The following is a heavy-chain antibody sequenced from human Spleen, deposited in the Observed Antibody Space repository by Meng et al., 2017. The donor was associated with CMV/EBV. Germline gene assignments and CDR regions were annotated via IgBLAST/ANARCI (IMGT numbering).Heavy chain of an antibody. V-gene: IGHV4-59*01. D-gene: IGHD1-1*01. CDR1: GGSISSYY. CDR3: ARGTTLTYYFDY. Sequence: SETLSLTCAVSGGSISSYYWSWIRQPPGKGLEWIGYIYYGGSTNYSPSLKSRVTISVDTSKNQFSLKLSSVTAADTAVYYCARGTTLTYYFDYWGQGTLVTVSS. J-gene: IGHJ4*02. CDR2: IYYGGST.